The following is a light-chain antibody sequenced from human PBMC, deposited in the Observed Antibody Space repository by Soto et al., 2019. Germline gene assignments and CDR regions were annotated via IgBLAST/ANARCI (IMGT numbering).Light chain of an antibody. Sequence: EIVLTQSPATLSLSPGERATLSCRASQSVGDSLAWYQQKPGQAPRLLIYDASNRATGIPARFSGSGSGTDFTLTISSQAPEDFAVYYCQQRGDWPLTFGGGTKVEVK. CDR2: DAS. CDR1: QSVGDS. V-gene: IGKV3-11*01. J-gene: IGKJ4*01. CDR3: QQRGDWPLT.